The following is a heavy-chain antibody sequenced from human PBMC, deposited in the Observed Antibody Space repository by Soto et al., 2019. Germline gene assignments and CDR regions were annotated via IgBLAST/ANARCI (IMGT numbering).Heavy chain of an antibody. Sequence: QVQLVQSGAEVKKPGSSVKVSCKASGGTFSSYAISWVRQAPGQGLEWMGGIIPIFGTANYAQKFQGRVTITADESTSTAYMELSSRRSEDTAVYYCASGPGYCSSTSCARAGHFDYWGQGTLVTVSS. J-gene: IGHJ4*02. CDR3: ASGPGYCSSTSCARAGHFDY. CDR1: GGTFSSYA. CDR2: IIPIFGTA. D-gene: IGHD2-2*03. V-gene: IGHV1-69*01.